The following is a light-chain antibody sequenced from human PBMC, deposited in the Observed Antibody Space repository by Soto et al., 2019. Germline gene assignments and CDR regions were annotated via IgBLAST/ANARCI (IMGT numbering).Light chain of an antibody. CDR1: QSITSH. CDR2: AAS. CDR3: QQTYSLT. J-gene: IGKJ4*01. Sequence: DIQMTQSPSSLSASVGDRVTITCRASQSITSHLNWYQQKPGKAPRLLIYAASTLQSGVPSRFSGSGYGTDFTLSISSLQPEDFATYFCQQTYSLTFGGGTKVEVK. V-gene: IGKV1-39*01.